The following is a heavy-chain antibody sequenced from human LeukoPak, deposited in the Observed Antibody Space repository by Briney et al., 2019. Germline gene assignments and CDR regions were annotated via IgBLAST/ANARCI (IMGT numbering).Heavy chain of an antibody. D-gene: IGHD1-26*01. CDR3: AKEWGDSYYMDV. CDR1: GFTFSTYA. Sequence: PGGSLRLSCAASGFTFSTYAMSWVRQAPGKGLEWVSAISGSGSSTYYADSVKGRFTISRDNSKNTLYLQMNSLRAEDTAVYYCAKEWGDSYYMDVWGKGTTVTVSS. V-gene: IGHV3-23*01. J-gene: IGHJ6*03. CDR2: ISGSGSST.